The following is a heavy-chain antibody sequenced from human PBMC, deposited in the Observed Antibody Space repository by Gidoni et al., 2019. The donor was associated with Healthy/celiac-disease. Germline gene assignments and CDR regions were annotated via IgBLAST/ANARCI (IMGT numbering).Heavy chain of an antibody. V-gene: IGHV3-20*01. CDR1: GFTFDDYG. CDR2: INWNGGST. CDR3: ARDLGIAAAGTWYFDL. D-gene: IGHD6-13*01. J-gene: IGHJ2*01. Sequence: EVQLVESGGGVVRPGGSLRLSCAASGFTFDDYGMSWVRQAPGKGLEWVSGINWNGGSTGYADSVKGRFTISRDNAKNSLYLQMNSLRAEDTALYHCARDLGIAAAGTWYFDLWGRGTLVTVSS.